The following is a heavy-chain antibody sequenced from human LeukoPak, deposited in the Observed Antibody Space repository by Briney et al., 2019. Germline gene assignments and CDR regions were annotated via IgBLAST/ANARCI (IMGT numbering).Heavy chain of an antibody. CDR1: GFTVSSSY. CDR3: ARNPGNWGEVYYFDH. V-gene: IGHV3-53*01. J-gene: IGHJ4*02. CDR2: MYSGGST. D-gene: IGHD7-27*01. Sequence: PGGSLRLSCAASGFTVSSSYMNWVRQAPGKGLGWVSVMYSGGSTYYADSVKGRFTISRDNSKNTVHLQMNSLRAEDTAVYYCARNPGNWGEVYYFDHWGQGTLVTVSS.